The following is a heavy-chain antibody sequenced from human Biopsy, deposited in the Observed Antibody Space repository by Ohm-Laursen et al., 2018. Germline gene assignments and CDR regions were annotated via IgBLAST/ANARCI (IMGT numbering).Heavy chain of an antibody. CDR1: GCTFTAYG. CDR3: ARDPGYDFWSGSDPFDI. CDR2: TSTYNDDT. J-gene: IGHJ3*02. D-gene: IGHD3-3*01. V-gene: IGHV1-18*04. Sequence: ASVKVSCKPSGCTFTAYGISWVRQAPGQGLEWMGWTSTYNDDTNIAQKFQGRVSMTTDTSTRTAYMELRSLRSGDTATYFCARDPGYDFWSGSDPFDIWGQGTLVTVS.